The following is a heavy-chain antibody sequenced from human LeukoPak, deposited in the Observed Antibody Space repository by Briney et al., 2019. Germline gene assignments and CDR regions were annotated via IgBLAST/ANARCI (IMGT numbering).Heavy chain of an antibody. J-gene: IGHJ3*02. V-gene: IGHV4-4*07. CDR3: ARVGRITMTYWDAFDI. CDR1: GGSISSYY. CDR2: IYTSGST. Sequence: PSETLSLTCTVSGGSISSYYWSWIRQPAGKGLEWIGRIYTSGSTNYNPSLKSRVTMSVDTSKNQFSLKLSSVTAADTAVYYCARVGRITMTYWDAFDIWGQGTMVTVSS. D-gene: IGHD3-22*01.